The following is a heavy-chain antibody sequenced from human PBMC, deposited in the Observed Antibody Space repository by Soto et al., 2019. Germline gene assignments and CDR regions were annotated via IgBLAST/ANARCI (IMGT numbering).Heavy chain of an antibody. J-gene: IGHJ4*02. CDR1: GGSFSSYA. CDR2: INPIFDTP. CDR3: AREGRHFDY. V-gene: IGHV1-69*01. Sequence: QVQLVQSGAEVQRPGSSVKVSCKASGGSFSSYAISWVRQAPGQGLEWMGGINPIFDTPHYAQKFLGIVTITADESTATAYLELTGLTSDDTAVYFCAREGRHFDYWGQGTLVTVSS.